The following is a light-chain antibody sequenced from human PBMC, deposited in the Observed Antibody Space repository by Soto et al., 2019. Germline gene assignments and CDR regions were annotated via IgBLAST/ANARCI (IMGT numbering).Light chain of an antibody. CDR1: QSVSSN. V-gene: IGKV3-15*01. CDR2: GAS. CDR3: QQYNNWPPWT. J-gene: IGKJ1*01. Sequence: EIVMTQSPGTLSVSPGERATLSCRASQSVSSNLAWYQQKPGQAPRLLIYGASTRATGIPARFSGSGSGTEFTLTISSLQSKDFAVYYCQQYNNWPPWTFGQGTKVDIK.